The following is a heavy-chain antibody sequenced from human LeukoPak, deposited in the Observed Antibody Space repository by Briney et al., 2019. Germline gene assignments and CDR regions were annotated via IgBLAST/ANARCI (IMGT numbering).Heavy chain of an antibody. CDR2: ISYDGSNK. CDR1: GFTFSSYG. V-gene: IGHV3-30*18. Sequence: GGSLRLSCAASGFTFSSYGMHWVRQAPGKGLEWVAVISYDGSNKYYADSVKGRFTISRDNSKNTLYLQMNSLRAEDTAVYYCAKGVSTTVTTGFDYRGQGTLVTVSS. CDR3: AKGVSTTVTTGFDY. J-gene: IGHJ4*02. D-gene: IGHD4-17*01.